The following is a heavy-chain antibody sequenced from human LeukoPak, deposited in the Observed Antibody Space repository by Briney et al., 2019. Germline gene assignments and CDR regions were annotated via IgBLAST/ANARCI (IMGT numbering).Heavy chain of an antibody. Sequence: SETLSLTGVVSGYSISSNYFWGWIRQPPGKGLEWIGTISHSGTTFYKPSLKSRVTISLDTSKNQFSLRLTSVTAADTAVYYCVRDVGQLRSDYWGQGTLVTVSS. J-gene: IGHJ4*02. V-gene: IGHV4-38-2*02. CDR3: VRDVGQLRSDY. D-gene: IGHD1-1*01. CDR1: GYSISSNYF. CDR2: ISHSGTT.